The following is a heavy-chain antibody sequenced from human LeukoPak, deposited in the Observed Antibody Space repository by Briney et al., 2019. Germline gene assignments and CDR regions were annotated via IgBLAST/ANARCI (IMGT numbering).Heavy chain of an antibody. CDR3: AKDAQRGFDYSNSLEY. CDR1: GFTYSHYG. Sequence: GGSLRLSCAASGFTYSHYGMHWVRQAPGKGLEGVAVIWSDATEKYYGDAVKGRFTISRDNSRNTLYLQMNSLRAEDTAVYYCAKDAQRGFDYSNSLEYWGQGTLVTVSS. J-gene: IGHJ4*02. D-gene: IGHD4-11*01. V-gene: IGHV3-33*06. CDR2: IWSDATEK.